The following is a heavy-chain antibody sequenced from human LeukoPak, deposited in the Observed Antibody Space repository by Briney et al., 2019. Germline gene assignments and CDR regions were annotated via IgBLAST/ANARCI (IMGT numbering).Heavy chain of an antibody. Sequence: SETLSLTCTVSGGSISSGNYYWSWIRQPAGKRLEWIVRMYTSGSTNYNPSLKSRVAISVDTSKNQFSLKLSSVTAADTAVYYCARELLYYYYYYMDVWGKGTTVTVSS. CDR2: MYTSGST. D-gene: IGHD1-26*01. V-gene: IGHV4-61*02. J-gene: IGHJ6*03. CDR3: ARELLYYYYYYMDV. CDR1: GGSISSGNYY.